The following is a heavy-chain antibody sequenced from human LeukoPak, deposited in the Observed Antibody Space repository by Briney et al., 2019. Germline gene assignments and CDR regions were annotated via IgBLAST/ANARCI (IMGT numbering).Heavy chain of an antibody. CDR1: GYTFTGYY. CDR3: ARGYCSGGSCYPFDY. CDR2: INPNSGGT. Sequence: ASVKVSCKASGYTFTGYYMHWVRQAPGQGLKWMGWINPNSGGTNYAQKFQGRVTMTRDTSISTAYMELSRLRSDDTAVYYCARGYCSGGSCYPFDYWGQGTLVTVSS. D-gene: IGHD2-15*01. V-gene: IGHV1-2*02. J-gene: IGHJ4*02.